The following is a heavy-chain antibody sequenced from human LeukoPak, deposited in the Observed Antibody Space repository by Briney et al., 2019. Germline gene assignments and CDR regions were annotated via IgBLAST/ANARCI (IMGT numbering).Heavy chain of an antibody. Sequence: GGSLRLSCAAPGFIFSNYAMNWVRQAPGKGLEWVSSISGGGTTTYYADSVKGRFTISRDNSKNALYLQMNSLRAEDTAVYYCARDLGHIIDYWGQGALVTVSS. CDR2: ISGGGTTT. J-gene: IGHJ4*02. V-gene: IGHV3-23*01. CDR3: ARDLGHIIDY. CDR1: GFIFSNYA.